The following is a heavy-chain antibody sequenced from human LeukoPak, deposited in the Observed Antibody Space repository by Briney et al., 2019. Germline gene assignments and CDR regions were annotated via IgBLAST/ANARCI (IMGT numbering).Heavy chain of an antibody. J-gene: IGHJ3*02. CDR2: ISSSSSYI. D-gene: IGHD3-10*01. CDR3: AREGWFGESI. Sequence: GGSLRLSCAVSGFSFSNYAMSWVRQFPGKGLEWVSSISSSSSYIYYADSVKGRLTISRDNAKNSLYLQMNSLRAEDTAVYYCAREGWFGESIWGQGTMVTVSS. V-gene: IGHV3-21*01. CDR1: GFSFSNYA.